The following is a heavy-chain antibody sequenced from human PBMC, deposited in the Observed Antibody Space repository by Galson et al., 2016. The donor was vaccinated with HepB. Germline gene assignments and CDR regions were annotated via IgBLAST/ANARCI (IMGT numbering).Heavy chain of an antibody. CDR2: IILRFGTA. J-gene: IGHJ4*02. CDR1: GGTFSSYA. Sequence: SVKVSCKASGGTFSSYAISWVRQAPGQGLEWMGGIILRFGTAEDAQKFQGRVTITADESTSTAYMELSSLRSEDTAVYYCARTSGSSFDYWGQGTLVTVSS. V-gene: IGHV1-69*13. D-gene: IGHD1-26*01. CDR3: ARTSGSSFDY.